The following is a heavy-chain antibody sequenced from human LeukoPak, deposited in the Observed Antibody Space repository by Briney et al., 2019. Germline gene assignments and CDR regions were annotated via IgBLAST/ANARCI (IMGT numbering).Heavy chain of an antibody. D-gene: IGHD6-6*01. CDR1: GGSISSSSYY. CDR3: ARGAHLAARPAPSYYYYGMDV. Sequence: SETLSLTCTVSGGSISSSSYYWGWIRQPPGKGLEWIGSIYYSGSTYYNPSLKSRVTISVDTSENQFSLKLSSVTAADTAVYYCARGAHLAARPAPSYYYYGMDVWGQGTTVTVSS. V-gene: IGHV4-39*07. J-gene: IGHJ6*02. CDR2: IYYSGST.